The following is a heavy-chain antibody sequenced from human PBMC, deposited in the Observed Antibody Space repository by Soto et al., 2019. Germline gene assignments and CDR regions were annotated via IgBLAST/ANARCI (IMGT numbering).Heavy chain of an antibody. CDR2: IIPIFGTA. J-gene: IGHJ4*02. V-gene: IGHV1-69*01. CDR3: ARAPRYCSGGSCYDFAY. D-gene: IGHD2-15*01. Sequence: QVQLVQSGAEVKKPGSSVKVSCKASGGTFSSYAISWVRQAPGQGLEWMGGIIPIFGTANYAQKFQGRVTITADEAPSTAYMERSSLRSEDTAVYYCARAPRYCSGGSCYDFAYWGQGTLVTVSS. CDR1: GGTFSSYA.